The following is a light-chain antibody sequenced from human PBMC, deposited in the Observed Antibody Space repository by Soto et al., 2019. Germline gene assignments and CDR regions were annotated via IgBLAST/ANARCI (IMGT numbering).Light chain of an antibody. CDR3: QAWDRTNAWV. Sequence: SYELTQPPSVSVSPGQTASITCSGAKLGDVYASWYQQKSGHSPVLVIYQDNKRPSRIPERFSGSNSGNTAPLTIRGTQAMDEADYYCQAWDRTNAWVFGGGTKLTVL. CDR2: QDN. J-gene: IGLJ3*02. V-gene: IGLV3-1*01. CDR1: KLGDVY.